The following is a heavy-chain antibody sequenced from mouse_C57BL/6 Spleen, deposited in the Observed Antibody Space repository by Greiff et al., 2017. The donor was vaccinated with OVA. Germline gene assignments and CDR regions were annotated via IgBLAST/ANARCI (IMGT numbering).Heavy chain of an antibody. CDR1: GYAFSSSW. Sequence: QVQLQQSGPELVKPGASVKISCKAPGYAFSSSWMNWVKQRPGKGLEWIGRIYPGDGDTNYNGKFKGKATLTADKSSSTAYMQLSSLTSEDSAVYFCARGFYYGSSSYYFDYWGQGTTLTVSS. CDR2: IYPGDGDT. V-gene: IGHV1-82*01. J-gene: IGHJ2*01. CDR3: ARGFYYGSSSYYFDY. D-gene: IGHD1-1*01.